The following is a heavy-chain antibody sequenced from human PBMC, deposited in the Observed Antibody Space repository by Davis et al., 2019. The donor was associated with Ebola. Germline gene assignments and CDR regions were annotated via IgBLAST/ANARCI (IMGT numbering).Heavy chain of an antibody. V-gene: IGHV1-18*01. CDR3: ARTSIVGTTTTASDI. Sequence: SVPVSCLASRYTFKHSSIRWVRQAPGQGLEWIGWNSAHNRNTAYAQILQGRVTMTTDTSTGTAYMDLSSLRSDDTAVYFWARTSIVGTTTTASDIWGQGTMVTVSS. J-gene: IGHJ3*02. CDR1: RYTFKHSS. D-gene: IGHD1-26*01. CDR2: NSAHNRNT.